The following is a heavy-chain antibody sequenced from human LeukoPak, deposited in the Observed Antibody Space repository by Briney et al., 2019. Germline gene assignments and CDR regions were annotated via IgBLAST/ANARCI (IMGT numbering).Heavy chain of an antibody. CDR1: GDSISSSNCY. V-gene: IGHV4-61*05. CDR2: TCNSGST. J-gene: IGHJ3*01. D-gene: IGHD3-22*01. CDR3: ARHMVYYYDSSGHGFDV. Sequence: SETLSLTCTVSGDSISSSNCYWGWIRQPPGKGLEWIGYTCNSGSTNYNPSLKSRVTISVDTSKNQFSLKLSSVTAADTAVYYCARHMVYYYDSSGHGFDVWGQGTMVTVSS.